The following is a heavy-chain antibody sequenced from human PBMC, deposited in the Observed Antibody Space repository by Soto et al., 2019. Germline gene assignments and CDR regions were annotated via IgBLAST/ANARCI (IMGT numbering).Heavy chain of an antibody. V-gene: IGHV4-4*02. Sequence: PSETLSLTCGVSGDSITTYKWWTRVRQAPGKGLEWIGEIYDSGNTRYNPSLKSRVTISKDTSKNELSLKLNSVTVADTAVYYCATCQLGEYYYAMDIWGQGTTVTVSS. CDR3: ATCQLGEYYYAMDI. CDR2: IYDSGNT. D-gene: IGHD7-27*01. CDR1: GDSITTYKW. J-gene: IGHJ6*02.